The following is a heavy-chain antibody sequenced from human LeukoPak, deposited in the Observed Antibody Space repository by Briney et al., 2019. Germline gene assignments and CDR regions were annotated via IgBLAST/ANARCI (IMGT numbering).Heavy chain of an antibody. V-gene: IGHV1-18*01. CDR3: ARASGSYWWFDS. CDR1: GYTFTNYG. D-gene: IGHD1-26*01. Sequence: GASVKVSCKASGYTFTNYGISWVRQAPGQGLEWMGRINPNNGNTNYAQKLQGRVTMTTDTSTSTVYMELSRLRSDDTAVYYCARASGSYWWFDSWGQGTLVTVSS. J-gene: IGHJ5*01. CDR2: INPNNGNT.